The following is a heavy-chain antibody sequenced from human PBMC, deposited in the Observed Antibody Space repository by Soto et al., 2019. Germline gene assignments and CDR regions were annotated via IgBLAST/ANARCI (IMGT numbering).Heavy chain of an antibody. J-gene: IGHJ4*02. CDR2: IVVGSGNT. V-gene: IGHV1-58*01. CDR1: GFTFTSSA. Sequence: GASVKVSCTASGFTFTSSAVQWVRQARGQRLEWIGWIVVGSGNTNYAQKFQERVTITRDMSTSTAYMELSSLRSEDTAVYYCARRSHRSGSGSFIEKWGQGTLVTVSS. CDR3: ARRSHRSGSGSFIEK. D-gene: IGHD3-10*01.